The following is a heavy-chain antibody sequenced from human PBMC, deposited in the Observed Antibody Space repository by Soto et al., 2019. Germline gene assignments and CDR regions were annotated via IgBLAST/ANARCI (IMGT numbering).Heavy chain of an antibody. Sequence: VSLRLSCAGSGFTLNSFSMNWVRQAPGKGLEWVSYISSSRATIYYADSVKGRFTISRDDAKNSLYLQMNSLRDDDTAVYYCVRGRSDSLMDVWGQGTTVTVSS. CDR1: GFTLNSFS. V-gene: IGHV3-48*02. D-gene: IGHD2-15*01. CDR2: ISSSRATI. J-gene: IGHJ6*02. CDR3: VRGRSDSLMDV.